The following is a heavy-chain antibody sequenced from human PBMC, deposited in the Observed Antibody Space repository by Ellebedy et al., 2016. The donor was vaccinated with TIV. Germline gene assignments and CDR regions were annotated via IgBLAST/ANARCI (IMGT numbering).Heavy chain of an antibody. V-gene: IGHV3-23*01. J-gene: IGHJ4*02. Sequence: GEPLKISCAASGFTFSSYAMSWVRQAPGKGLEWVSAISGSGGSTYYADSVKGRFTISRDNSKNTLYLQMNSLRADDTAVYYCAKENDDYGEFCDYWGQGTLVTVSS. CDR3: AKENDDYGEFCDY. CDR2: ISGSGGST. CDR1: GFTFSSYA. D-gene: IGHD4-17*01.